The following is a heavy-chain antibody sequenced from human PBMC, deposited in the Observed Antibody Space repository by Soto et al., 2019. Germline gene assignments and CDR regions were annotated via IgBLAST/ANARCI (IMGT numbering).Heavy chain of an antibody. J-gene: IGHJ5*02. V-gene: IGHV1-69*02. CDR3: ASSLRHLFVTVIRGASIAFAP. D-gene: IGHD2-21*02. Sequence: SVKVSCKASGGTFSSYTISWVRQAPGQGLEWMGRIIPILGIANYAQKFQGRVTITADKSTSTAYMELSSLRSEDTAVYYCASSLRHLFVTVIRGASIAFAPWGQGPLVTVYS. CDR1: GGTFSSYT. CDR2: IIPILGIA.